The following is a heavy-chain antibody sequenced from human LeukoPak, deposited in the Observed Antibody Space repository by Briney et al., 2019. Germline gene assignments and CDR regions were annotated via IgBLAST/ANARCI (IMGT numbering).Heavy chain of an antibody. CDR1: GYTFTSYA. D-gene: IGHD2-2*01. CDR2: INAGNGNT. J-gene: IGHJ5*02. CDR3: ARGRDYYCSSTSCYSLGWFDP. V-gene: IGHV1-3*01. Sequence: ASVKVSCKASGYTFTSYAMHWVRQAPGQRLEWMGWINAGNGNTKYLQKFQGRVTITRDTSASTAYMELSSLRSEDTAVYYCARGRDYYCSSTSCYSLGWFDPWGRGTLVTVSS.